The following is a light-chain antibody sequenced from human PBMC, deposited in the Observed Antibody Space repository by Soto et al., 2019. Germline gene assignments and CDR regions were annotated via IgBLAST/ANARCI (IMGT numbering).Light chain of an antibody. CDR1: QPISSY. CDR2: AAS. V-gene: IGKV1-39*01. Sequence: DIPMTQSPSSLSASVEDRVTITCRASQPISSYLNWYQQKPGKAPKLLIYAASSLQSGVPSRFSGSGSGTDFSLTISSLQPEDFATYYCQQTYSTPYTFGQGTKLEI. J-gene: IGKJ2*01. CDR3: QQTYSTPYT.